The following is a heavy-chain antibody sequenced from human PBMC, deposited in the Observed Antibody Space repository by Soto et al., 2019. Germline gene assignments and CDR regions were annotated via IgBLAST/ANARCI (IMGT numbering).Heavy chain of an antibody. CDR2: ISYDGNNQ. CDR1: GFIFSNYA. D-gene: IGHD6-13*01. J-gene: IGHJ4*02. Sequence: PGGSLRLSCAASGFIFSNYAMHWVRQAPGEGLECVAVISYDGNNQYYAESVKGRFTISRDRSTNTLFLQMNSLRSEDTAVYYCAYSSTPFDYWGQGT. V-gene: IGHV3-30-3*01. CDR3: AYSSTPFDY.